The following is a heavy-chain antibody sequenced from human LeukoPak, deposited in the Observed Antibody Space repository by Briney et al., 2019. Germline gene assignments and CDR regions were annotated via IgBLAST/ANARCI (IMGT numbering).Heavy chain of an antibody. Sequence: SETLSLTCTVPGGSISSSSYYWGWIRQPPGKGLEWIGSIYYSGSTYYNPSLKSRVTISVDTSKNQFSLKLSSVTAADTAVYYCARRWLGYWFDPWGQGTLVTVSS. V-gene: IGHV4-39*01. CDR2: IYYSGST. D-gene: IGHD3-10*01. CDR1: GGSISSSSYY. CDR3: ARRWLGYWFDP. J-gene: IGHJ5*02.